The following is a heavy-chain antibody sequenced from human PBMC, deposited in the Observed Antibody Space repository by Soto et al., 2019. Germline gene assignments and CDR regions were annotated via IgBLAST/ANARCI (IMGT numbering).Heavy chain of an antibody. V-gene: IGHV1-69*06. CDR3: ARVGASITIFGVVIGGGDYYYGMDV. CDR2: IIPIFGTA. D-gene: IGHD3-3*01. Sequence: SVKVSCKASGGTFSSYAISWVRQAPGQGLEWMGGIIPIFGTANYAQKFQGRVTITADKSTSTAYMELSSLRSDDTAVYYCARVGASITIFGVVIGGGDYYYGMDVWGQGTTVTVSS. J-gene: IGHJ6*02. CDR1: GGTFSSYA.